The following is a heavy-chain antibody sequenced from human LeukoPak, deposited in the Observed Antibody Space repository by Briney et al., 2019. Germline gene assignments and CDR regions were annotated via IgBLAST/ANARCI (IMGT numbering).Heavy chain of an antibody. CDR3: ARAPHFFDISGSRYYFDY. CDR2: IYYSGNT. V-gene: IGHV4-39*07. Sequence: PSETLSLTCTVSGGSIRDTTYYWGWIRQPPGKGLEWIGGIYYSGNTYYNPSLMSRVTISVDTSKNQFSLNLSSVTAADTAVYYCARAPHFFDISGSRYYFDYWGQGTLVTVSS. D-gene: IGHD3-22*01. J-gene: IGHJ4*02. CDR1: GGSIRDTTYY.